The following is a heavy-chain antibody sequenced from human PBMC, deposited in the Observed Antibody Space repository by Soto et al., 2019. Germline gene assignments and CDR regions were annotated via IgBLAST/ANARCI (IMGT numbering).Heavy chain of an antibody. V-gene: IGHV4-59*01. CDR1: GGSISSYY. CDR2: IYYSGST. J-gene: IGHJ5*02. CDR3: ARDLTWFDP. Sequence: SSETLSLTCTVSGGSISSYYWSWIRQPPGKGLEWIGYIYYSGSTNYNPSLKCRVTISVDTSKNQFSLKLSSVTAADTAVYYCARDLTWFDPWGQGTLVTVSS.